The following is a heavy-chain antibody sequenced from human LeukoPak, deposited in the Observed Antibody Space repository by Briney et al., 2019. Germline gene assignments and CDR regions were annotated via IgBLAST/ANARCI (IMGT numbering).Heavy chain of an antibody. Sequence: SETLSLTCTVSGYSISNGYYWGWIRQPPGKGLEWIGSIYLRESTYFNSSLKSRVTISVDTSKNQFSLKLSSVTAADTAVYYCARARLNYDFWSGYSPCFDYWGQGTLVTVSS. CDR1: GYSISNGYY. V-gene: IGHV4-38-2*02. D-gene: IGHD3-3*01. CDR2: IYLREST. J-gene: IGHJ4*02. CDR3: ARARLNYDFWSGYSPCFDY.